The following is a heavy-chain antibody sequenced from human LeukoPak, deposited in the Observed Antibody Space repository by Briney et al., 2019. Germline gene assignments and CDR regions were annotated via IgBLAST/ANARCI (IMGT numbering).Heavy chain of an antibody. Sequence: ASVKVSCKASGYTFTSYDINWVRQATGQGLEWMGWMNPNSGNTGYAQKFQGRVTITRNTSISTAYMELSSLRSEDTAVYYCARVIKDVEDGYNWSPNWFDPWGQGTPVTVSS. CDR3: ARVIKDVEDGYNWSPNWFDP. J-gene: IGHJ5*02. V-gene: IGHV1-8*03. D-gene: IGHD5-24*01. CDR1: GYTFTSYD. CDR2: MNPNSGNT.